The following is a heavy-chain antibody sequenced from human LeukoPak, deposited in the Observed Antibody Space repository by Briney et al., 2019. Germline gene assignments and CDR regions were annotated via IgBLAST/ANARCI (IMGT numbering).Heavy chain of an antibody. CDR3: ARDTDYYDSSGSPGMDV. Sequence: SETLSLTCTVSGGSISSYYWSWIRQPAGKGLEWIGRIYTSGSTNYNPSLTSRVTMSVDTSKNQFSLKLSSVTAADTAVYYCARDTDYYDSSGSPGMDVWGKGTTVTVSS. J-gene: IGHJ6*03. V-gene: IGHV4-4*07. CDR2: IYTSGST. D-gene: IGHD3-22*01. CDR1: GGSISSYY.